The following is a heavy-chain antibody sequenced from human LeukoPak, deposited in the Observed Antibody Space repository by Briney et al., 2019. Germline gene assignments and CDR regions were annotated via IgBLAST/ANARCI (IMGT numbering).Heavy chain of an antibody. CDR3: ARTYYYDSSGYSNPGGY. D-gene: IGHD3-22*01. J-gene: IGHJ4*02. V-gene: IGHV3-30-3*01. CDR2: ISYDGSNK. CDR1: GFTFSSYA. Sequence: GRSLRLSCAASGFTFSSYAMHWVRQAPGKGLERVALISYDGSNKYYADSVKGRFTISRDNSKNTLCLQMNSLRAEDTAVYYCARTYYYDSSGYSNPGGYWGQGTLVTVSS.